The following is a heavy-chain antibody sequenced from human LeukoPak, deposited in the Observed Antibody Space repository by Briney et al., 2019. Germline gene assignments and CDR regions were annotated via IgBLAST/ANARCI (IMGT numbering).Heavy chain of an antibody. Sequence: VKVSCKASGGTFISYAINWVRQAPGQGLEWRGRLFPIFRTANYAQKFQGRVTVTTDESTSTDYMELSSLRPEDTAMYYCARDRGERDSTWSLPAHGFDIWGQGTMVTVSS. CDR3: ARDRGERDSTWSLPAHGFDI. V-gene: IGHV1-69*05. D-gene: IGHD6-13*01. CDR1: GGTFISYA. CDR2: LFPIFRTA. J-gene: IGHJ3*02.